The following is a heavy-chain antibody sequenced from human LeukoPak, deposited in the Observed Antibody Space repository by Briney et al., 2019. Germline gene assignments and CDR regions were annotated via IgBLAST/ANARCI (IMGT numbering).Heavy chain of an antibody. V-gene: IGHV3-23*01. CDR3: ARDPSRSRWGYFDY. D-gene: IGHD6-13*01. CDR1: GFTLSSHA. Sequence: GGSLRLSCAASGFTLSSHAMSWVRQAPGKGLEWISTFSESSGSAHYADSVKGRFTISRDISKNTLYLQMNSLRAEDTAVYYCARDPSRSRWGYFDYWGQGALVTVSS. J-gene: IGHJ4*02. CDR2: FSESSGSA.